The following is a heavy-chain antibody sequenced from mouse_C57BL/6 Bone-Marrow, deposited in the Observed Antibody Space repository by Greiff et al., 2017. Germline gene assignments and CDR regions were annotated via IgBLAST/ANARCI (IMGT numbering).Heavy chain of an antibody. D-gene: IGHD1-1*01. Sequence: QVQLQQSGAELVKPGASVKMSCKASGYTFTSYWITWVKQRPGQGLEWIGDIYPGSGSTNYNEKFKSKATLTVDTSSSTAYMQRSSLTSEDSAVYYCANYGSKSWFAYWGQGTLVTVSA. CDR2: IYPGSGST. CDR1: GYTFTSYW. J-gene: IGHJ3*01. CDR3: ANYGSKSWFAY. V-gene: IGHV1-55*01.